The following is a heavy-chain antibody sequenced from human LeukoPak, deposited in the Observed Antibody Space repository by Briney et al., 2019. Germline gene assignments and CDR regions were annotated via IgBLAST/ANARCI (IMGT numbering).Heavy chain of an antibody. J-gene: IGHJ4*02. V-gene: IGHV3-9*01. CDR1: GFTFDDYA. Sequence: GGSLRLSCAASGFTFDDYAMHWVQQAPGKGLEWVSGISWNSGSIGYADSVKGRFTISRDNAKNSLYLQMNSLRAEDTALYYCAKESTFGNYFDYWGQGTLVTVSS. D-gene: IGHD2/OR15-2a*01. CDR3: AKESTFGNYFDY. CDR2: ISWNSGSI.